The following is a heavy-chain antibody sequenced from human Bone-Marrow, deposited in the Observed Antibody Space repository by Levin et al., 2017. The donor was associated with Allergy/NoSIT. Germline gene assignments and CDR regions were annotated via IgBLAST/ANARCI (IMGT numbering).Heavy chain of an antibody. J-gene: IGHJ4*02. Sequence: GESLKISCAASGLTVSDNYMSWVRQAPGKGLEWVSIIYKDATTAYADSVKGRFTISRDNSKNTVFLQMNTLRAEDTAVYYCATPTPSGISLDYWGRGSLVTVSS. V-gene: IGHV3-66*02. CDR2: IYKDATT. CDR1: GLTVSDNY. D-gene: IGHD3-10*01. CDR3: ATPTPSGISLDY.